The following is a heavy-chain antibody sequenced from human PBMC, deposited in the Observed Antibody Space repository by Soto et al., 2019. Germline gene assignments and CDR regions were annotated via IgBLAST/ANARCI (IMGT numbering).Heavy chain of an antibody. Sequence: SVKVSCKASGGTFSSYTISWVRQAPGQGLEWMGRIIPILGIANYAQKFQGRVTITADKSTSTAYMELSSLRSEDTAVYYCASHIQGYCSGGSCFDIWGQGTMVTVSS. D-gene: IGHD2-15*01. CDR1: GGTFSSYT. CDR3: ASHIQGYCSGGSCFDI. J-gene: IGHJ3*02. CDR2: IIPILGIA. V-gene: IGHV1-69*02.